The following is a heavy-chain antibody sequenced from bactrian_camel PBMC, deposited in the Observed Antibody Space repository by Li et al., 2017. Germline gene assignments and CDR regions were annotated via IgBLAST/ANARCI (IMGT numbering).Heavy chain of an antibody. CDR1: GFTFSRVD. D-gene: IGHD3*01. CDR2: ISSESGVIT. V-gene: IGHV3S40*01. CDR3: AADFGPNRVYDEPLPVHEFQI. J-gene: IGHJ4*01. Sequence: VQLVESGGGLVQPGGSLRLSCVPSGFTFSRVDMMWVRQAPGKGLEWISQISSESGVITRYADSVKGRFTISRDSAKNMLYLQMNTLKAEDTAVYYCAADFGPNRVYDEPLPVHEFQIRGQGTQVTVS.